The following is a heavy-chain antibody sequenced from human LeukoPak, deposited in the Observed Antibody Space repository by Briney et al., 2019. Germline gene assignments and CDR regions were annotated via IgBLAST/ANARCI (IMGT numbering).Heavy chain of an antibody. CDR1: GFTFSSYW. CDR2: ISGSGGST. J-gene: IGHJ4*02. Sequence: PGGSLRLSCAASGFTFSSYWMHWVRQAPGKGLEWVSAISGSGGSTYYADSVKGRFTISRDNSKNTLYLQMNSLRAEDTAVYYCAKVSYYDYVWGSYRGVPFDYWGQGTLVTVSS. V-gene: IGHV3-23*01. D-gene: IGHD3-16*01. CDR3: AKVSYYDYVWGSYRGVPFDY.